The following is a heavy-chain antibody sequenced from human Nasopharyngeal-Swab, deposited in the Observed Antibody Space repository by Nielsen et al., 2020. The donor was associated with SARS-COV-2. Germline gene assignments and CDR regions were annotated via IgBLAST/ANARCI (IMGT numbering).Heavy chain of an antibody. J-gene: IGHJ6*02. V-gene: IGHV1-69*01. D-gene: IGHD3-3*01. CDR2: IIPIFGTA. Sequence: WERQAPGQGLEWMGGIIPIFGTANYAQKFQGRVTITADESTSTAYMELSSLRSEDTAVYYCARSRARIQYDFWSGYYYYGMDVWGQGTTVTVSS. CDR3: ARSRARIQYDFWSGYYYYGMDV.